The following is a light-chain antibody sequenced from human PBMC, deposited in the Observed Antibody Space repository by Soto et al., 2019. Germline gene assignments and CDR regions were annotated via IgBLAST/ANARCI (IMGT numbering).Light chain of an antibody. J-gene: IGKJ1*01. V-gene: IGKV2D-29*01. CDR2: EVS. CDR3: MQTKQRPVT. CDR1: QSLLHSDGKTY. Sequence: DIVMTQTPLSLSVTPGQPASISCRSSQSLLHSDGKTYFYWYLQRPGQPPRLLIYEVSNRFFGVPDRFSGSGSGTDFTLKISRVETDDVGLYFCMQTKQRPVTFGQGTKVEIK.